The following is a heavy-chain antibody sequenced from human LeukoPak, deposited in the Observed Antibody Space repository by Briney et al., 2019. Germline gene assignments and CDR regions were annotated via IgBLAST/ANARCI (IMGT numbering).Heavy chain of an antibody. V-gene: IGHV1-69*04. CDR1: GGTFSSYA. J-gene: IGHJ6*02. CDR3: AKDHLRFLEWFSYGMDV. CDR2: IIPILGIA. Sequence: SVKVSCKASGGTFSSYAISWVRQAPGQGLEWMGRIIPILGIANYAQKFQGRVTITADKSTSTAYMELSSLRSEDTAVYYCAKDHLRFLEWFSYGMDVWGQGTTVTVSS. D-gene: IGHD3-3*01.